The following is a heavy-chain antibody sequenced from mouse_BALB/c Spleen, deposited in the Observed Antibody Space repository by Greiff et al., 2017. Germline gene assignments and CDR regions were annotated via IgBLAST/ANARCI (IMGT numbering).Heavy chain of an antibody. Sequence: VKLMESGPGLVAPSQSLSITCTVSGFSLTSYGVHWVRQPPGKGLEWLGVIWAGGSTNYNSALMSRLSISKDNSKSQVFLKMNSLQTDDTAMYYCARVGGNYVGFAYWGQGTLVTVSA. V-gene: IGHV2-9*02. CDR3: ARVGGNYVGFAY. CDR1: GFSLTSYG. CDR2: IWAGGST. D-gene: IGHD2-1*01. J-gene: IGHJ3*01.